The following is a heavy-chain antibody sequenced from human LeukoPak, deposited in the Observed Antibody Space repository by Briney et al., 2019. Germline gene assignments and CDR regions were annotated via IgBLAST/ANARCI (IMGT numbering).Heavy chain of an antibody. D-gene: IGHD2-2*01. J-gene: IGHJ6*02. CDR2: INRRGSST. CDR3: AKNKDYCSSSTCYYQNGMDV. Sequence: GGSLRLSCAASGFTFSSYAMSWVRQAPGKGLEWISAINRRGSSTYYTDSVKGRFTISRDNSKNTLYLQMNSLRAEDTAVYHCAKNKDYCSSSTCYYQNGMDVWGQGTTVAVSS. V-gene: IGHV3-23*01. CDR1: GFTFSSYA.